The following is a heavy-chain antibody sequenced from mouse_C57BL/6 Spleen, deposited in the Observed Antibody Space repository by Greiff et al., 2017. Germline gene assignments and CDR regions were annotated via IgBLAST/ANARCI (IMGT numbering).Heavy chain of an antibody. CDR3: ARHITTVVADYFDY. Sequence: DVKLVESEGGLVQPGSSMKLSCTASGFTFSDYYMAWVRQVPEKGLEWVANINYDGSSTYYLDSLKSRFIISRDNAKNILYLQMSSLKSEDTATYYCARHITTVVADYFDYWGQGTTLTVSS. D-gene: IGHD1-1*01. CDR2: INYDGSST. CDR1: GFTFSDYY. J-gene: IGHJ2*01. V-gene: IGHV5-16*01.